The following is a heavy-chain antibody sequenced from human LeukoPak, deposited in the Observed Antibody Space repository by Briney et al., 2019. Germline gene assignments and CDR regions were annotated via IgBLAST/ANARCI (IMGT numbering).Heavy chain of an antibody. CDR3: AKDRAGTPWAD. V-gene: IGHV3-23*01. CDR2: INNNGGDR. J-gene: IGHJ4*02. CDR1: GFTFTTYT. Sequence: PGGSLRLSCVASGFTFTTYTMTWVRQAPGKGLECVSTINNNGGDRYYADSVKGRFTISRDNSKNTLYLQMDSLRAEDTAVYYCAKDRAGTPWADWGQGTMVTVSS. D-gene: IGHD2-15*01.